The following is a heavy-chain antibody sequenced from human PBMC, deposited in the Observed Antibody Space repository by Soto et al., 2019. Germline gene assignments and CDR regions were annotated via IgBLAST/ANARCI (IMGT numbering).Heavy chain of an antibody. CDR2: ISAYNGNT. V-gene: IGHV1-18*04. CDR1: GYTFTSYG. CDR3: ASATKDIILIRFGDPNLIDY. Sequence: ASVKVTCKASGYTFTSYGISWVRQAPGQGLEWMGWISAYNGNTNYAQKLQGRVTMTTDTSTSTAYMELRSLRSDDTAVYYCASATKDIILIRFGDPNLIDYWGQGTLVTVSS. J-gene: IGHJ4*02. D-gene: IGHD3-10*01.